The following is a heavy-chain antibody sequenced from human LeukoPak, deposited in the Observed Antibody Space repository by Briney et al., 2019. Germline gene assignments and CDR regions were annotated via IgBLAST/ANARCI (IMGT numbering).Heavy chain of an antibody. CDR2: ISSSSSYI. CDR1: GFTFSSYS. D-gene: IGHD3-3*01. CDR3: TRDLEWGLRGNLDYYYGMDV. V-gene: IGHV3-21*01. Sequence: GGSLRLSCAASGFTFSSYSMNWVRQAPGKGLEWVSSISSSSSYIYYADSVKGRFTISRDNAKNSLYLQMNSLRAEDTAVYYCTRDLEWGLRGNLDYYYGMDVGGQGTTVTVSS. J-gene: IGHJ6*02.